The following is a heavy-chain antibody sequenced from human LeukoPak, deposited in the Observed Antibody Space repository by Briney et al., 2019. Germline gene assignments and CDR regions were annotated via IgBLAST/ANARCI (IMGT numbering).Heavy chain of an antibody. D-gene: IGHD3-9*01. Sequence: PSETLSPTCTVSGGSISSYYWSWIRQPPGKGLEWIGYIYYSGSTNYNPSLKSRVTISVDTSKNQFSLKLSSVTAADTAVYYCASTYYDILTGLLYFDYWGQGTLVTVSS. CDR2: IYYSGST. CDR3: ASTYYDILTGLLYFDY. J-gene: IGHJ4*02. V-gene: IGHV4-59*01. CDR1: GGSISSYY.